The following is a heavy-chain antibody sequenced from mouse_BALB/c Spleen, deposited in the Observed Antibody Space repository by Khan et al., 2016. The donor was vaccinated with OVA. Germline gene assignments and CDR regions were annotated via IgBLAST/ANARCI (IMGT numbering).Heavy chain of an antibody. CDR3: TEGLFLYYLDY. J-gene: IGHJ2*01. Sequence: EVELVESGGGLVKPGGSLKLSCAASGFTFSSYAMSWVRQTPETRLEWVASISSGGFTYYPDSVKGRFTISRDNARSILYLQMSSLRSEDTAIYYCTEGLFLYYLDYWGQGTTLTVSS. CDR2: ISSGGFT. V-gene: IGHV5-6-5*01. D-gene: IGHD6-1*01. CDR1: GFTFSSYA.